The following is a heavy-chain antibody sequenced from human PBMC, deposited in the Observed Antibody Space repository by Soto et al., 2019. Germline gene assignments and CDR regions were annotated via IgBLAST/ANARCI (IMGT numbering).Heavy chain of an antibody. J-gene: IGHJ4*02. CDR3: ARQGQWLAMGWDY. CDR1: GGSISSSSYY. CDR2: IYYSGST. Sequence: SETLSLTCTVSGGSISSSSYYWGWIRQPPGKGLEWIGSIYYSGSTYYNPSLKSRVTISVDTSKNQFSLKLSSVTAADTAVYYCARQGQWLAMGWDYWAQGTLVTVSS. V-gene: IGHV4-39*01. D-gene: IGHD6-19*01.